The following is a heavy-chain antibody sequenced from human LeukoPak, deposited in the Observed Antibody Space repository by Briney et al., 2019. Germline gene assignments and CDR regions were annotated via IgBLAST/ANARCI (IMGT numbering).Heavy chain of an antibody. V-gene: IGHV3-30*03. J-gene: IGHJ4*02. Sequence: QPGRPLRLSCAASGFTFSSYGMHWVRQAPGKGLEGVAVISYDGSNKYYADSVKGRFTISRDNSKNTLYLQMNSLRAEDTAVYYCVGYCSSTSCYPDYWGQGALVTVSS. CDR2: ISYDGSNK. CDR3: VGYCSSTSCYPDY. CDR1: GFTFSSYG. D-gene: IGHD2-2*01.